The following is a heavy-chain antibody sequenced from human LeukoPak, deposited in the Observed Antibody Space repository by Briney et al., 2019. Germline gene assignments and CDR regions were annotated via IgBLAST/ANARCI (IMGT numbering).Heavy chain of an antibody. CDR1: GFTFSSYS. CDR3: ARVSDKITIFGVVTSTDAFDI. J-gene: IGHJ3*02. V-gene: IGHV3-21*01. CDR2: ISSSSSYI. Sequence: GGSLRLSCAASGFTFSSYSMNWVRQAPGKGLEWVSSISSSSSYIYYADSVKGRFTISRDNAKNSLYLQMNSLRAEDTAVYYCARVSDKITIFGVVTSTDAFDIWGQGTMVTVSS. D-gene: IGHD3-3*01.